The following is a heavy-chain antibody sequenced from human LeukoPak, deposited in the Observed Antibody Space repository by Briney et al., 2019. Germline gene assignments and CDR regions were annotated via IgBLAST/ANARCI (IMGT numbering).Heavy chain of an antibody. CDR3: ARAIEGAYDL. V-gene: IGHV3-7*04. Sequence: QPGGSLRLSCAASGFTFTSYSMTWVRQAPGRGLEWVARIKEDGSHIYYVDSVKGRFTISRDNAKNSLSLQMNSLRVEDTAVYFCARAIEGAYDLWGQGTLVTVSS. J-gene: IGHJ4*02. CDR2: IKEDGSHI. D-gene: IGHD5-12*01. CDR1: GFTFTSYS.